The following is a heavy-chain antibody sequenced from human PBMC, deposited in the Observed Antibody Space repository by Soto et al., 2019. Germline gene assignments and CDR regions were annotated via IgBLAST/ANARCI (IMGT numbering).Heavy chain of an antibody. CDR1: GGSVSSTSYY. CDR3: ASGGWIAAAGPGYYYGMDV. J-gene: IGHJ6*02. D-gene: IGHD6-13*01. V-gene: IGHV4-61*01. CDR2: IYNSGST. Sequence: NPSETLSLTCTVSGGSVSSTSYYWSWIRQPPGKGLEWIGYIYNSGSTNYKPSLKSRVTISVDTSKNQFSLNLTSVTAADTAVYYCASGGWIAAAGPGYYYGMDVWGQGTTVTVSS.